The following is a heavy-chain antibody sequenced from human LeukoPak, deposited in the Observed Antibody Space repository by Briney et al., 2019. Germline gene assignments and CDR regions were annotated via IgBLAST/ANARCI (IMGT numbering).Heavy chain of an antibody. V-gene: IGHV4-39*01. CDR3: ARLGVAFDY. J-gene: IGHJ4*02. Sequence: SETLSLTCTVSGGSISSSGYYWGWIRQPPGKGLEWIGSIYYSGSTYYNPSLKSRVTISVDTSKNQFSLKLSSVTAADTAVYYCARLGVAFDYWGQGTLVTVSS. D-gene: IGHD3-10*01. CDR2: IYYSGST. CDR1: GGSISSSGYY.